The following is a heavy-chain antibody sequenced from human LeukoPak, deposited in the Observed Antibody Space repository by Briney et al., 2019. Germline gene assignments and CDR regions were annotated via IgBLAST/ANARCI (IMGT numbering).Heavy chain of an antibody. D-gene: IGHD5-24*01. Sequence: PSETLSLTCAVYGGSFSGYYWSWIRQPPGKGLEWVSVIYSGGSTYYADSVKGRFTISRDNSKNTLYLQMNSLRAEDTAVYYCARGLRWLQLEMGFDYWGQGTLVTVSS. V-gene: IGHV3-66*02. J-gene: IGHJ4*02. CDR3: ARGLRWLQLEMGFDY. CDR1: GGSFSGYY. CDR2: IYSGGST.